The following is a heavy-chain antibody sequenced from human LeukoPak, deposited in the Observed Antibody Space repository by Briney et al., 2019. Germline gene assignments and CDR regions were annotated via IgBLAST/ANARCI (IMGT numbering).Heavy chain of an antibody. J-gene: IGHJ6*03. V-gene: IGHV4-39*07. D-gene: IGHD6-6*01. CDR1: GGSISSSSYY. CDR2: INHSGST. CDR3: ARSVRYYYYYYMDV. Sequence: SETLSLTCTVSGGSISSSSYYWGWIRQPPGKGLEWIGEINHSGSTNYNPSLKSRVTISVDTSKNQFSLKLSSVTAADTAVYYCARSVRYYYYYYMDVWGKGTTVTISS.